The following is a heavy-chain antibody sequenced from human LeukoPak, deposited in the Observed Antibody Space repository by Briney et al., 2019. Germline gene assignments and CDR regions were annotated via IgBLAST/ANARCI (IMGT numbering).Heavy chain of an antibody. CDR1: GGTFSSYA. CDR2: IIPIFGTV. V-gene: IGHV1-69*13. J-gene: IGHJ5*02. CDR3: ARLMGYCSSTSCHPGWFDP. Sequence: ASVKVSCKASGGTFSSYAISWVRQAPGQGLEWMGGIIPIFGTVNYAQKFQGRVTITADESTSTAYMELSSLRSDDTAVYYCARLMGYCSSTSCHPGWFDPWGQGTLVTVSS. D-gene: IGHD2-2*01.